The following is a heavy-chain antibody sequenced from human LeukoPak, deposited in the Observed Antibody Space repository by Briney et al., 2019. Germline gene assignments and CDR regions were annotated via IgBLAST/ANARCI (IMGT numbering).Heavy chain of an antibody. V-gene: IGHV3-23*01. Sequence: GGSLRLSCAASGFTFSSSAMSWVRQAPGKGLEWVSAISNNGGYTYYADSVQGRFTISRDNSKSTLCLQMNSLRAEDTAVYYCAKHTPYLYYDSSGYFGWGQGTLVTVSS. CDR3: AKHTPYLYYDSSGYFG. D-gene: IGHD3-22*01. J-gene: IGHJ4*02. CDR1: GFTFSSSA. CDR2: ISNNGGYT.